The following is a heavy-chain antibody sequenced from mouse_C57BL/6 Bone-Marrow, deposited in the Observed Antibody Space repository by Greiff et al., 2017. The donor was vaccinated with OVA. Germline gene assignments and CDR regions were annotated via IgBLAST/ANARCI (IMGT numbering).Heavy chain of an antibody. Sequence: QVQLQQPGAELVMPGASVKLSCKASGYTFTSYWMHWVKQRPGQGLEWIGEIDPSDSYTNYNQKFKGKSTLTVDKSSSTAYMQLSSLTSEDSAVYYCARDDGYYVPFAYWGQGTLVTVSA. D-gene: IGHD2-3*01. CDR3: ARDDGYYVPFAY. J-gene: IGHJ3*01. CDR1: GYTFTSYW. V-gene: IGHV1-69*01. CDR2: IDPSDSYT.